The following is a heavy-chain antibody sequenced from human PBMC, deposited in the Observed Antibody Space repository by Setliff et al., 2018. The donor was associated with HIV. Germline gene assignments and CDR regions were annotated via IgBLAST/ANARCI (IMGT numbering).Heavy chain of an antibody. CDR2: IYPGDSDT. J-gene: IGHJ3*02. D-gene: IGHD6-13*01. V-gene: IGHV5-51*01. Sequence: GESLKISCKGSGYSFTSYWIGWVRQMPGKGLEWMRIIYPGDSDTRYSPSFQGKVTISADKSISTAYLQWSSLKASDTAMYYCARRIAAAGIDAFDIWGQGTMATVSS. CDR3: ARRIAAAGIDAFDI. CDR1: GYSFTSYW.